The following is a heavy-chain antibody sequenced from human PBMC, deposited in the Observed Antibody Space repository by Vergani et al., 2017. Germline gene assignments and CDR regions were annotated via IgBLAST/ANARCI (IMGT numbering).Heavy chain of an antibody. CDR3: AKHFRGWGIDY. J-gene: IGHJ4*02. CDR2: IQFDGSNQ. D-gene: IGHD3-16*01. V-gene: IGHV3-30*02. Sequence: QVQLVESGGGVVQRGGSLRLSCATSGVTLSNYDMQWIRQGPGKGLGFVAFIQFDGSNQYYADSVKGRFTLSREFSKNTLYLQMNSLRTDDTATYYCAKHFRGWGIDYWGQGTQVIVSS. CDR1: GVTLSNYD.